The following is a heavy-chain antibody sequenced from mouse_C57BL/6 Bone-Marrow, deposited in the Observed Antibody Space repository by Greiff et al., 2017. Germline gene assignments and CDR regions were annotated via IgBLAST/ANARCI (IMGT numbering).Heavy chain of an antibody. CDR2: IFPGSGST. CDR1: GYTFTDYY. Sequence: VKLQESGPELVKPGASVKISCKASGYTFTDYYINWVKQRPGQGLEWIGWIFPGSGSTYYNEKFKGKATLTVDKSSSTAYMQLSSLTSEDSAVYFCATYYYGSSYGYWGQGTTLTVSS. J-gene: IGHJ2*01. CDR3: ATYYYGSSYGY. D-gene: IGHD1-1*01. V-gene: IGHV1-75*01.